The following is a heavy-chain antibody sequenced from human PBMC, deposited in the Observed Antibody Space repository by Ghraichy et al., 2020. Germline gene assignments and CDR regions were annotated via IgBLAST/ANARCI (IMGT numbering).Heavy chain of an antibody. CDR3: ARLEVVVIRNAFDI. D-gene: IGHD3-22*01. J-gene: IGHJ3*02. CDR2: IYYSGST. V-gene: IGHV4-39*01. CDR1: GGSISSSSYY. Sequence: SETLSLTCTVSGGSISSSSYYWGWIRQPPGKGLEWIGSIYYSGSTYYNPSLKSRVTISVDTSKNQFSLKLSSVTAADTAVYYCARLEVVVIRNAFDIWG.